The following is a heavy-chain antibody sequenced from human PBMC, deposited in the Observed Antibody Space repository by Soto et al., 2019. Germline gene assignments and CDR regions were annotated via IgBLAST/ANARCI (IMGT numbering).Heavy chain of an antibody. CDR3: AHYADYVGGVDY. D-gene: IGHD4-17*01. CDR1: GFSLTTSGVG. V-gene: IGHV2-5*02. Sequence: QITLKESGPTLVKPTQTLTLTCTFSGFSLTTSGVGVGWIRQPPGKALEWLALIYWDDDKRYSPSLQSRLTIXKXXSKNQVVLTRTHMDPVDTATYYCAHYADYVGGVDYWGQGTLVTVSS. CDR2: IYWDDDK. J-gene: IGHJ4*02.